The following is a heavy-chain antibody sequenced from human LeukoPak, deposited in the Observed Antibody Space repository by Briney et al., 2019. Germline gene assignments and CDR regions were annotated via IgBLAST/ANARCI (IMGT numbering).Heavy chain of an antibody. CDR1: GGTFSSYA. D-gene: IGHD3-3*01. V-gene: IGHV1-69*05. J-gene: IGHJ6*03. CDR3: ARDGLRDFRSGYRYYYYMDV. Sequence: ASVKVSCKASGGTFSSYAISWVRQVPGQGREWMGGIIPILGTANYAQKFQGRVTITTDESTSTAYMELSSLRSEDTAMYYCARDGLRDFRSGYRYYYYMDVWGKGTTVTVSS. CDR2: IIPILGTA.